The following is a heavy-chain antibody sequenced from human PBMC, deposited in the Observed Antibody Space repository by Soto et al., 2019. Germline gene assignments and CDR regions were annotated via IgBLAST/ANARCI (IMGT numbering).Heavy chain of an antibody. CDR3: ATLPPRIVVALLPIPT. CDR1: GGSVSSTNW. Sequence: SETLSLSCSVSGGSVSSTNWWTWVRQPPGKRLDWIGEIYLSGGPTYSPSLRCRATISVYKSNNQFSLRLSSLIAADTSVYYCATLPPRIVVALLPIPTWGQGIQVT. V-gene: IGHV4-4*02. CDR2: IYLSGGP. D-gene: IGHD2-21*01. J-gene: IGHJ5*02.